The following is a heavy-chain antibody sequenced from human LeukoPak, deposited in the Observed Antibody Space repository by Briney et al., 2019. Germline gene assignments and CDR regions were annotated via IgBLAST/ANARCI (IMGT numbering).Heavy chain of an antibody. CDR3: AGLYSSSWDY. Sequence: GGSLRLSCAASGFTASSNYMSWVRQAPGKGLEWVSVIYSGGSTYYADSVKGRFTISRDNSKNTLYLQMNSLRDEDTAVYYCAGLYSSSWDYWGQGTLVTVSS. V-gene: IGHV3-66*01. CDR2: IYSGGST. CDR1: GFTASSNY. J-gene: IGHJ4*02. D-gene: IGHD6-13*01.